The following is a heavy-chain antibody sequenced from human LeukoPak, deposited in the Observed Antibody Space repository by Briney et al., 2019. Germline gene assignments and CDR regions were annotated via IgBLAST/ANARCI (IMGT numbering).Heavy chain of an antibody. D-gene: IGHD4-17*01. Sequence: PSETLSLTCTVSGGSISSSSYYWGWIRQPPGKGLEWIGSIYYSGSTYYNPSLKSRVTISVDTSKNQFSLKLSSVTAADTAVYYCATWTTVTTQINWFDPWGQGTLVTVSS. J-gene: IGHJ5*02. V-gene: IGHV4-39*07. CDR1: GGSISSSSYY. CDR3: ATWTTVTTQINWFDP. CDR2: IYYSGST.